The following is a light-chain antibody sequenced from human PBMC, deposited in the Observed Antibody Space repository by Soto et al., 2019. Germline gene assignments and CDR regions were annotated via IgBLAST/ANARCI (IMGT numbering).Light chain of an antibody. Sequence: EIQMTQSPSSLSASVGYRATLTCRASQSISSYLNWYQHKPGKAPNLLIYTASTLESGVPSRFSGSGSGTDFTLTISSLQPEDFATYFCQQSYSRPRTFGQGTKGDIK. V-gene: IGKV1-39*01. CDR1: QSISSY. CDR3: QQSYSRPRT. CDR2: TAS. J-gene: IGKJ1*01.